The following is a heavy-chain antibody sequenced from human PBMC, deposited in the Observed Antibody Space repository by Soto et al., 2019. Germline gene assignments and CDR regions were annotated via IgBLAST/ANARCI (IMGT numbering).Heavy chain of an antibody. Sequence: PGGSLRLSCAASGFTFSSYSMNWVRQAPGKGLEWVSSISSSSSYIYYADSVKGRFTISRDNAKNSLYLQMNSLRAEDTAVYYCARLYDFWSGFPSDGMDVWGQGTTVTVSS. V-gene: IGHV3-21*01. J-gene: IGHJ6*02. CDR3: ARLYDFWSGFPSDGMDV. CDR2: ISSSSSYI. D-gene: IGHD3-3*01. CDR1: GFTFSSYS.